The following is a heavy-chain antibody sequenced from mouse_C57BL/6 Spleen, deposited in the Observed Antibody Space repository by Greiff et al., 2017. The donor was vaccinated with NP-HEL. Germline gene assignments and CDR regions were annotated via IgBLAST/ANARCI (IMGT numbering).Heavy chain of an antibody. D-gene: IGHD3-2*02. CDR3: ARSTAQATLFDY. J-gene: IGHJ2*01. CDR2: IYPGSGNT. V-gene: IGHV1-76*01. Sequence: QVQLQQSGAELVRPGASVKLSCKASGYTFTDYYINWVKQRPGQGLEWIARIYPGSGNTYYNEKFKGKATLTAEKSSSTAYMQLSSLTSEDSAVDFCARSTAQATLFDYWGQGTTLTVSS. CDR1: GYTFTDYY.